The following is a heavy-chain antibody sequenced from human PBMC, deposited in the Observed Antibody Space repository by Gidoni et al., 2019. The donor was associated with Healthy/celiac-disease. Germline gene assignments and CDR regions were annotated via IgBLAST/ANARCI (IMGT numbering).Heavy chain of an antibody. D-gene: IGHD3-9*01. CDR3: ARSPNFDWLRI. V-gene: IGHV4-59*08. CDR2: IYYSGST. J-gene: IGHJ4*02. CDR1: GGSISSYY. Sequence: QVQLQESGPGLVKPSETLSLTCTVSGGSISSYYWSWIRQPPGKGLEWIGYIYYSGSTNYHPSLKRRVTISVDTSKNQFSLKLSSVTAADTAVYYRARSPNFDWLRIWGQGTLVTVSS.